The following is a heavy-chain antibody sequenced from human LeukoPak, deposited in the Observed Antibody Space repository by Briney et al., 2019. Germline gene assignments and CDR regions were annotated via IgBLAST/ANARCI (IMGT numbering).Heavy chain of an antibody. V-gene: IGHV3-64D*06. Sequence: GGSLRLSCSASGFTFSNFAMHWVRQAPGKGLEYVSAISTNGGITYYADSVKGRFSISRDNSKNTLFLQMSSLRPEDTAVYYCVKDSFYDISSGYLSYWGQGTLVTVSS. CDR1: GFTFSNFA. D-gene: IGHD3-3*01. J-gene: IGHJ4*02. CDR3: VKDSFYDISSGYLSY. CDR2: ISTNGGIT.